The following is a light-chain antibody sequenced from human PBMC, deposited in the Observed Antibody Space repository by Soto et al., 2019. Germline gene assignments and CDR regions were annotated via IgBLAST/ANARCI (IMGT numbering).Light chain of an antibody. J-gene: IGKJ4*01. Sequence: EIVMTQSPATLSVSPGERATLSCRASQSVGSRLAWYQQNPGQPPRLLIYDASIGDTGIPPRFSGTGSGTEFTLTISSLQSEDFAVYYCQQYNNWPLTFGGGTKVEIK. CDR2: DAS. CDR3: QQYNNWPLT. CDR1: QSVGSR. V-gene: IGKV3D-15*01.